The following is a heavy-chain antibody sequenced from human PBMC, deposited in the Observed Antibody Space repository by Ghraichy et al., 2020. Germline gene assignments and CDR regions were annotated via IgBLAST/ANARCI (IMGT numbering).Heavy chain of an antibody. D-gene: IGHD3-10*01. Sequence: SETLSLTCTVSGGSISSYYWSWIRQPPGKGLEWIGYIYYSGSTNYNPSLKSRVTISVDTSKNQFSLKLSSVTAADTAVYYCARDLSGLGAMVRGVSNWFDPWGQGTLVTVSS. CDR1: GGSISSYY. CDR2: IYYSGST. CDR3: ARDLSGLGAMVRGVSNWFDP. J-gene: IGHJ5*02. V-gene: IGHV4-59*01.